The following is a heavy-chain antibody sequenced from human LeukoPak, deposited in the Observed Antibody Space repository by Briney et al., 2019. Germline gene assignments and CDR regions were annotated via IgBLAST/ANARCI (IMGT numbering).Heavy chain of an antibody. J-gene: IGHJ4*02. V-gene: IGHV3-66*01. CDR3: ARAQGGKIQLWDYYFDY. D-gene: IGHD5-18*01. CDR2: IYSAGTT. CDR1: GFTVSDNY. Sequence: GGSLRPSCAASGFTVSDNYISWVRQAPGKGLEWVALIYSAGTTHADSVRGRFTTSRDKSKNMLYLQMNSLRAEDTAVYFCARAQGGKIQLWDYYFDYWGQGTLVTVSS.